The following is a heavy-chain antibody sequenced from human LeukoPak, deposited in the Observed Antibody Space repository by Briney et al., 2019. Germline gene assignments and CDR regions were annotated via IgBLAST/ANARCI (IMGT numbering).Heavy chain of an antibody. V-gene: IGHV3-74*01. Sequence: GGSLRLSCAASGFTFSNYYVHWVRQPPGKGLVWVSRINSDGRDRGYVDSVKGRFTISRDNAKNTEYLQMNSLRAEDTAVYYCATFGFNWNLGYWGQGTLVTVSS. J-gene: IGHJ4*02. CDR1: GFTFSNYY. CDR3: ATFGFNWNLGY. CDR2: INSDGRDR. D-gene: IGHD1-20*01.